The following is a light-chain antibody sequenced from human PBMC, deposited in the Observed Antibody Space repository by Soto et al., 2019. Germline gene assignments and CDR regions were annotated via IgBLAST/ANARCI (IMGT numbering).Light chain of an antibody. J-gene: IGLJ1*01. Sequence: QSVLTQPPSASGSPGQSVTISYTGTSNDVGGYDFVSWYQQHPGRAPKLIIVEVNKWPSGVPDRFSASKSGNTASLTVSGLQAEDEADYYCSSYAGDNTYVFGTGTKVTVL. CDR1: SNDVGGYDF. CDR2: EVN. V-gene: IGLV2-8*01. CDR3: SSYAGDNTYV.